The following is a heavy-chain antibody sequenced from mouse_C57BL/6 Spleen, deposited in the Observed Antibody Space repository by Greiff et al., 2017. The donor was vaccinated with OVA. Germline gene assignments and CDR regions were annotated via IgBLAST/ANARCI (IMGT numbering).Heavy chain of an antibody. J-gene: IGHJ3*01. CDR1: GYTFTSYW. D-gene: IGHD2-3*01. CDR3: ARRGALYDGYDAY. CDR2: IDPSDSYT. Sequence: VQLQQPGAELVMPGASVKLSCKASGYTFTSYWMHWVKQRPGQGLEWIGEIDPSDSYTNYNQKFKDKATLTVDKSSSTAYMQLSSLTSEDSAVYYCARRGALYDGYDAYWGQGTLVTVSA. V-gene: IGHV1-69*01.